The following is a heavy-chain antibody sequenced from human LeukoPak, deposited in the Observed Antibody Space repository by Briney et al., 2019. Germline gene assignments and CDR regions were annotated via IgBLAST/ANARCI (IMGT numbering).Heavy chain of an antibody. D-gene: IGHD5-18*01. J-gene: IGHJ4*02. CDR3: AKGADGYSYGCRGDN. CDR1: GFTVSSNY. V-gene: IGHV3-23*01. Sequence: PGGSLRLSCAASGFTVSSNYMTWVRQAPGKGLEWVAVISGSGGSTYYADSVQGRFTISRDNFKNTVYLQMNSLRAEDTAVYYCAKGADGYSYGCRGDNWGQGTLVTVSS. CDR2: ISGSGGST.